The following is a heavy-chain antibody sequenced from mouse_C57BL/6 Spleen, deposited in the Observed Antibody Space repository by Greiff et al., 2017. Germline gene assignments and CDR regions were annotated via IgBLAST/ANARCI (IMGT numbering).Heavy chain of an antibody. CDR3: ARGSYYYGSSYAMDY. D-gene: IGHD1-1*01. J-gene: IGHJ4*01. Sequence: EVQLVESEGGLVQPGSSMKLSCTASGFTFSDYYMAWVRQVPEKGLEWVANINYDGSSTYYLDSLKSRFIISRDNAKNILYLQMSSLKSEDTATYDCARGSYYYGSSYAMDYWGQGTSVTVSS. CDR1: GFTFSDYY. CDR2: INYDGSST. V-gene: IGHV5-16*01.